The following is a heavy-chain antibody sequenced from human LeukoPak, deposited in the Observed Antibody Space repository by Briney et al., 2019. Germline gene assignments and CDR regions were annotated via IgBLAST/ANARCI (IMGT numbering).Heavy chain of an antibody. CDR1: GFTFSSYA. CDR3: ASGTIFGVVIMRY. Sequence: GGSLRLSCAASGFTFSSYAMHWVRQAPGKGLEWVAVISYDGSNKYYADSVKGRFTISRDNAKNSLYLQMNSLRAEDTAVYYCASGTIFGVVIMRYWGQGTLVTVSS. D-gene: IGHD3-3*01. V-gene: IGHV3-30-3*01. CDR2: ISYDGSNK. J-gene: IGHJ4*02.